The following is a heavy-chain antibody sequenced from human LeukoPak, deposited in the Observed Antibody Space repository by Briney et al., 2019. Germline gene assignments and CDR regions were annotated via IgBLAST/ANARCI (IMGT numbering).Heavy chain of an antibody. Sequence: AAVKVSCKASGYTLSNYDISWVRQAPVQGLEWMGWISVYNGNTNYAQKFQGRVTMTTDTSTSTAYIELRSLRSDDTAMYYCARVDSGRYYGHDYWGQGTLVTVTS. CDR3: ARVDSGRYYGHDY. D-gene: IGHD1-26*01. V-gene: IGHV1-18*01. CDR1: GYTLSNYD. CDR2: ISVYNGNT. J-gene: IGHJ4*02.